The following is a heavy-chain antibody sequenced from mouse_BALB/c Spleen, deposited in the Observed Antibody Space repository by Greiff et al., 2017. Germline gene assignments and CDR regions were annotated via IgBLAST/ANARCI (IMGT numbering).Heavy chain of an antibody. V-gene: IGHV1-7*01. CDR1: GYTFTSYW. J-gene: IGHJ2*01. D-gene: IGHD2-1*01. Sequence: VKLVESGAELAKPGASVKMSCKASGYTFTSYWMHWVKQRPGQGLEWIGYINPSTGYTEYNQKFKDKATLTADKSSSTAYMQLSSLTSEDSAVYYCARWVYGNYFDYWGQGTTLTVSS. CDR3: ARWVYGNYFDY. CDR2: INPSTGYT.